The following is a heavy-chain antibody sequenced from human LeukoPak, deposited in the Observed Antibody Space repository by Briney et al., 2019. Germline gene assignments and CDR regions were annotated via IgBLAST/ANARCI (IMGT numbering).Heavy chain of an antibody. V-gene: IGHV5-51*01. J-gene: IGHJ4*02. CDR2: IYPGDSDT. CDR1: GYSFTNYW. Sequence: GESLKISCKGSGYSFTNYWIGWVRQMPGQGLEWMGIIYPGDSDTRYSPSFQGQVTISADKSISAAYLQWSSLKASDTAMYYCARSSGGSWGDLDYWGQGTLVTVSS. CDR3: ARSSGGSWGDLDY. D-gene: IGHD2-15*01.